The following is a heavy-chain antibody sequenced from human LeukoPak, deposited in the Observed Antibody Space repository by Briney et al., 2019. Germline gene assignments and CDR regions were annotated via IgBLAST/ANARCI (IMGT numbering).Heavy chain of an antibody. CDR2: IYYSETT. CDR1: GGSINTANYY. J-gene: IGHJ6*03. CDR3: ARQRADYYYYYVDV. V-gene: IGHV4-39*01. Sequence: SETLSLTCTVSGGSINTANYYWGWLRQPPGKGLEWIGSIYYSETTYDNPSLKSRVTISIEASKNPFSLRLSSVTASATAVYYCARQRADYYYYYVDVWGEGTTVAVS.